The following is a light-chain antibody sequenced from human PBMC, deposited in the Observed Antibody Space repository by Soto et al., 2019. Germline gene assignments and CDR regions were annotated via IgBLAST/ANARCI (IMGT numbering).Light chain of an antibody. CDR3: QQLNSYPIT. Sequence: DIQMTQSPSTLSGSVGDRVTITCRASQSISSWLAWYQQQPGKAPKLLIYDASTLKSGVPSRFSGSGSGTDFTLTISSLQPEDFATYYCQQLNSYPITFGQGTRLEIK. CDR2: DAS. CDR1: QSISSW. J-gene: IGKJ5*01. V-gene: IGKV1-5*01.